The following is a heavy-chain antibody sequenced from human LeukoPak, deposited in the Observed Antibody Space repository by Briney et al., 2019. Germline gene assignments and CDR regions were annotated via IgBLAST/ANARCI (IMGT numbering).Heavy chain of an antibody. V-gene: IGHV3-23*01. CDR1: GFTFSSYA. CDR3: AKLSMVVTQGFDY. J-gene: IGHJ4*02. CDR2: ISGSGGST. Sequence: GGSLRLSCAAPGFTFSSYAMSRVRQAPGKGLEWVSAISGSGGSTYYADSVKGRFTISRDNSKNTLYLQMNSLRAEDAAVYYCAKLSMVVTQGFDYWGQGTLVTVSS. D-gene: IGHD4-23*01.